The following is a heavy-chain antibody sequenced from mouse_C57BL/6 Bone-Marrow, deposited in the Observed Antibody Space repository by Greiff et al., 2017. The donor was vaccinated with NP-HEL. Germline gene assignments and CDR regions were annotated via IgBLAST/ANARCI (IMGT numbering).Heavy chain of an antibody. CDR3: ASTVVAPYYAMDY. CDR2: ISSKSSNYAT. J-gene: IGHJ4*01. CDR1: GFTFNTYA. D-gene: IGHD1-1*01. V-gene: IGHV10-3*01. Sequence: EVQRVESGGGLVQPKGSLKLSCAASGFTFNTYAMHWVRQAPGKGLEWVARISSKSSNYATYYADSVKDRFTISRDDSQSMFYLPMNNLKTEDTAMYYCASTVVAPYYAMDYWGQGTSVTVSS.